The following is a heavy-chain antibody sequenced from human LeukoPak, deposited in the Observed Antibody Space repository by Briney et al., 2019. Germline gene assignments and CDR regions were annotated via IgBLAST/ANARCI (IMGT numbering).Heavy chain of an antibody. J-gene: IGHJ6*02. CDR3: ARKYYGMDV. V-gene: IGHV3-53*01. CDR1: GFTVSSNY. CDR2: IYSGGFT. Sequence: GGSLRLSCAASGFTVSSNYMNWVRQAPGKGLEWVSVIYSGGFTYYADSVKGRFTISRDNSKNTLYLQMKSLGPEDTAVYYCARKYYGMDVWGQGTTVTVSS.